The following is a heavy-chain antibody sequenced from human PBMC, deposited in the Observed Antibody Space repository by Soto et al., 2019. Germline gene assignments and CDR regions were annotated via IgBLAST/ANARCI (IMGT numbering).Heavy chain of an antibody. CDR1: VFTFSNYF. D-gene: IGHD1-1*01. CDR3: ARTYVPGIAGFDP. Sequence: PGGSLRLSCAASVFTFSNYFMHWVRQVPGEGLVWVSRMSGDGKTISYADSVKGRFTISRDNAKNTLYLQMNSLRVEDTAVYYCARTYVPGIAGFDPWGQGTLVTVSS. CDR2: MSGDGKTI. J-gene: IGHJ5*02. V-gene: IGHV3-74*01.